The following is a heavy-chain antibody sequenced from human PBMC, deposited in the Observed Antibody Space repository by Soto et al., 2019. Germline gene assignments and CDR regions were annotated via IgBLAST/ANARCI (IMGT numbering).Heavy chain of an antibody. Sequence: SETLSLTCTVSGGSISSYYWSWIRQPPGKGLEWIGYIYYSGSTNYNPSLKSRVTISVDTSKNQFSLKLSSVTAADTAVYYCARTNPRGYFDHWGQGTLVTVSS. D-gene: IGHD2-8*01. CDR2: IYYSGST. CDR3: ARTNPRGYFDH. V-gene: IGHV4-59*01. CDR1: GGSISSYY. J-gene: IGHJ4*02.